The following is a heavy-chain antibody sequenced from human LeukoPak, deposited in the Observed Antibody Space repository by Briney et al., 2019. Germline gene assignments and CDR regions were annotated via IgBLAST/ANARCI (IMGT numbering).Heavy chain of an antibody. CDR3: ARDGGSSWYFDY. CDR1: GFTFSDSY. D-gene: IGHD6-13*01. J-gene: IGHJ4*02. CDR2: ISNSGSTI. Sequence: GGSLRLSCAASGFTFSDSYMTWIRQAPGKGLEWVSYISNSGSTIYYADSVKGRFTISRDNAMSSLYLQMNSLRAEDTAVYYCARDGGSSWYFDYWGQGTLATVSS. V-gene: IGHV3-11*04.